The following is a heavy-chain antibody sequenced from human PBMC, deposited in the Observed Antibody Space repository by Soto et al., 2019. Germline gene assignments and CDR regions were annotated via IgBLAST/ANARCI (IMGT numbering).Heavy chain of an antibody. CDR2: IYYSGST. CDR1: GGSISSYY. D-gene: IGHD3-22*01. V-gene: IGHV4-59*08. Sequence: PSETLSLTCTVSGGSISSYYWSWVRQPPGKGLEWIGYIYYSGSTNYNPSLKSRVTISVDTSKNQFSLKLSSVTAADTAVYYCARHGPYYDSSGYYPPHFDYWGQGTLVTVS. CDR3: ARHGPYYDSSGYYPPHFDY. J-gene: IGHJ4*02.